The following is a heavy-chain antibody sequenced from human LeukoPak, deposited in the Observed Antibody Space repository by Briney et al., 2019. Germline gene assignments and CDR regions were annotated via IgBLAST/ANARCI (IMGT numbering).Heavy chain of an antibody. CDR1: GGSISSGGYA. J-gene: IGHJ4*02. CDR3: ARIGPQYYYDSSGSFDY. V-gene: IGHV4-30-2*01. CDR2: IYHSGST. Sequence: PSETLSLTCAVSGGSISSGGYAWSWIRQPPGKGLEWIGYIYHSGSTYYNPSLKSRVTISVDRSKNQFSLKLSSVTAADTAVYYCARIGPQYYYDSSGSFDYWGQGTLVTVSS. D-gene: IGHD3-22*01.